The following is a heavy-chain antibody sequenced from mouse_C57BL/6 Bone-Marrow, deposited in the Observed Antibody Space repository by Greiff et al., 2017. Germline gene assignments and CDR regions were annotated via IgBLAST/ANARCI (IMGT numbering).Heavy chain of an antibody. D-gene: IGHD2-3*01. CDR2: INPNNGGT. Sequence: EVMLVESGPELVKPGASVKMSCKASGYTFTDYNMHWVKQSHGKSLEWIGYINPNNGGTSYNQTFKGKATLTVNMSSSTAYMELRSLTSEDSAVYYCARGWLLPYWYFDVWGTGTTVTVSS. CDR1: GYTFTDYN. CDR3: ARGWLLPYWYFDV. V-gene: IGHV1-22*01. J-gene: IGHJ1*03.